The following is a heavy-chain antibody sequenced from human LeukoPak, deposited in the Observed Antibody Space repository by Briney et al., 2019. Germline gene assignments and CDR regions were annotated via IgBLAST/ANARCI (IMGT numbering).Heavy chain of an antibody. J-gene: IGHJ4*02. CDR1: GGSISSYY. CDR3: ASVRAAALEF. V-gene: IGHV4-59*01. Sequence: SETLSLTCTVSGGSISSYYWSWIRQRPGKGLEWIGYIYYSGSTNYNPSLKSRVTISVDTSKNQFSLKLTSVTAADTAVYYCASVRAAALEFWGQGTLVPVFS. D-gene: IGHD6-13*01. CDR2: IYYSGST.